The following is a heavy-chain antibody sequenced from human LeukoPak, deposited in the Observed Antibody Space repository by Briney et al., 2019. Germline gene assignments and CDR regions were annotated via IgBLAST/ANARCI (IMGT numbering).Heavy chain of an antibody. J-gene: IGHJ5*02. Sequence: SETLSLTCTVSGGSISSSNYYWSWIRQPPGKGLEWIGYIYYSGSTNYNPSLKSRVTISVDTSKNQFSLKLSSVTAADTAVYYCARVPSGYGGTNWFDPWGQGTLVTVSS. D-gene: IGHD3-3*01. V-gene: IGHV4-61*05. CDR2: IYYSGST. CDR3: ARVPSGYGGTNWFDP. CDR1: GGSISSSNYY.